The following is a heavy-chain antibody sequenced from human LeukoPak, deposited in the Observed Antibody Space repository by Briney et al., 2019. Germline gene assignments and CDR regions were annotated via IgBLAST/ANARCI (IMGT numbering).Heavy chain of an antibody. V-gene: IGHV4-28*05. J-gene: IGHJ4*02. D-gene: IGHD3-10*01. CDR3: ARRYGSGSSGTFDY. CDR1: GYSISSSNW. CDR2: IYYSGSI. Sequence: PSDTLSLTCAVSGYSISSSNWWGWIRPPPGKGLEWIGYIYYSGSIYYNPSLKSRVTMSVDTSKNQFSLKLSSVTAADTAVYYCARRYGSGSSGTFDYWGQGTLVTVSS.